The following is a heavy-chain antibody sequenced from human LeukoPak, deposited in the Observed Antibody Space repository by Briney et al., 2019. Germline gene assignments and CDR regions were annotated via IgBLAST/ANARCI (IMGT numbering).Heavy chain of an antibody. J-gene: IGHJ4*02. CDR3: AYQKSGHAAFFDY. CDR1: GFTFSSYA. CDR2: ISGSGGST. V-gene: IGHV3-23*01. D-gene: IGHD1-26*01. Sequence: GGSLRLSCAASGFTFSSYAMSWVRQAPGKGLEWVSAISGSGGSTSFADSVKGRFTISRDNSKNTLYLQMNSLRAEDTAVYYCAYQKSGHAAFFDYWGQGTLVTVSS.